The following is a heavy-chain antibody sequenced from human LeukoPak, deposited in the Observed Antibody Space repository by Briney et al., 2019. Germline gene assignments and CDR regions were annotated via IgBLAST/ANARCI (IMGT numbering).Heavy chain of an antibody. J-gene: IGHJ3*02. Sequence: GGSLRLSCAASGFTFSNYVLSWVRQAPGKGLEWVSAISGSGGSTYYADSVKGRFTISRDNSKNTLYLQMNSLRVEDTAVYYCAKLTIFGVVTPDAFGIWGQGTMVTVSS. D-gene: IGHD3-3*01. CDR2: ISGSGGST. CDR1: GFTFSNYV. V-gene: IGHV3-23*01. CDR3: AKLTIFGVVTPDAFGI.